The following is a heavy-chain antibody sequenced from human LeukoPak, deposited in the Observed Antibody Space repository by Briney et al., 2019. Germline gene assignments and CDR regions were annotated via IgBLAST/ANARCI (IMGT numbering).Heavy chain of an antibody. CDR2: INHSGST. D-gene: IGHD3-3*01. CDR3: ARHTIFGVLINDAFDI. Sequence: SETLSLTCAVYGGSFSGYYWSWICQPPGKGLEWIGEINHSGSTNYNPSLKSRVTISVDTSKEQFSLKLSSVTAADTAVYYCARHTIFGVLINDAFDIWGQGTMVTVSS. J-gene: IGHJ3*02. CDR1: GGSFSGYY. V-gene: IGHV4-34*01.